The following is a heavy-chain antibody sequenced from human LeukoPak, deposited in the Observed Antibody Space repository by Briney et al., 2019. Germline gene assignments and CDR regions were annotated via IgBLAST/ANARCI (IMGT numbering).Heavy chain of an antibody. V-gene: IGHV4-31*03. CDR3: ARDVMITCGGVIEGGAFDI. J-gene: IGHJ3*02. D-gene: IGHD3-16*02. CDR1: GGSISSGDSY. Sequence: SGTLSLTCTVSGGSISSGDSYWSWIRQLTGKGLEWIGYIYYSGTPYYNPSLQSRLTISVDTSKNQFSLRLSSVTAADTAVYYCARDVMITCGGVIEGGAFDIWGPGTMVTVSS. CDR2: IYYSGTP.